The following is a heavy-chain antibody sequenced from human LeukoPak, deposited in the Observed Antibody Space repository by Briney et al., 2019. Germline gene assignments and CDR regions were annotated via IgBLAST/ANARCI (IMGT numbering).Heavy chain of an antibody. Sequence: PGGSLRLSCAVSGFTFSSYWMSWVRQAPGKGLEWVANIKQDGSEKYYVDSVKGRFTISRDNAKNSLYLQMNSLRAEDTAVYYCARVAGPTPVTIPNFDYWGQGTLVTVSS. CDR2: IKQDGSEK. CDR1: GFTFSSYW. V-gene: IGHV3-7*01. D-gene: IGHD3-3*01. CDR3: ARVAGPTPVTIPNFDY. J-gene: IGHJ4*02.